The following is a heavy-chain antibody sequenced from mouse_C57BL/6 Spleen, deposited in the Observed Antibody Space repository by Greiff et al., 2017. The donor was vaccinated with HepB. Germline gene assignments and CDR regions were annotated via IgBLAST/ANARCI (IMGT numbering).Heavy chain of an antibody. CDR1: GYTFTSYW. Sequence: VQLQQPGTELVKPGASVKLSCKASGYTFTSYWMHWVKQRPGQGLEWIGNINPSNGGTNYNEKFKSKATLTVDKPSSTAYMQLSSLTSEDSAVYYCARPPGSSDWYFDVWGTGTTVTVSS. CDR2: INPSNGGT. CDR3: ARPPGSSDWYFDV. J-gene: IGHJ1*03. D-gene: IGHD1-1*01. V-gene: IGHV1-53*01.